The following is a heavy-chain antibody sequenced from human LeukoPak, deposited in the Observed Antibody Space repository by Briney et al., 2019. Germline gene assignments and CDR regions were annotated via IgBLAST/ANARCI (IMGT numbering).Heavy chain of an antibody. CDR1: GGSFSGYY. CDR3: ARASGYYYFSWFDP. D-gene: IGHD3-22*01. V-gene: IGHV4-34*01. CDR2: INHSGST. Sequence: SETLSLTCAVYGGSFSGYYWSWIRQPPGKGLEWIGEINHSGSTNYNPSLKSRVTISVDTSKNQFSLKLSSVTAADTAVYYCARASGYYYFSWFDPWGQGTLVTV. J-gene: IGHJ5*02.